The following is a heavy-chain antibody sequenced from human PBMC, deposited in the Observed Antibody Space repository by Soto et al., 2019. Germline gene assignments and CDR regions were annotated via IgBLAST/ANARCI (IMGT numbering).Heavy chain of an antibody. J-gene: IGHJ5*02. CDR3: ARDRASSSWYDDWFDP. Sequence: SETLSLTCTVSGGSISSYYWNWIRQPAGKGLEWIGRIYTSGSTNYNPSLKSRVTMSVDTSKNQFSLKLNSVTAADTAVYYCARDRASSSWYDDWFDPWGQGTLVTVSS. CDR1: GGSISSYY. CDR2: IYTSGST. V-gene: IGHV4-4*07. D-gene: IGHD6-13*01.